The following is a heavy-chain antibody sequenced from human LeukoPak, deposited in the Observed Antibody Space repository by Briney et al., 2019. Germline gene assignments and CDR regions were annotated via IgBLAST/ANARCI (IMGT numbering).Heavy chain of an antibody. CDR2: IYHSGST. D-gene: IGHD6-6*01. Sequence: SQTLSLTCAVSGGSISSGGYSWSWIRQPPGQGLEWIGYIYHSGSTYYNPSLKSRVTISVDRSKNQFSLNLSSVTAADTAVYYCARDRWADSSSSFDYWGQGTLVTVSS. CDR1: GGSISSGGYS. CDR3: ARDRWADSSSSFDY. V-gene: IGHV4-30-2*01. J-gene: IGHJ4*02.